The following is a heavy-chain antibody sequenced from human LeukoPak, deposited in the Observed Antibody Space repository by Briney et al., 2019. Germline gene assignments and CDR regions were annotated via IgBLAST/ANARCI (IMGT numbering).Heavy chain of an antibody. CDR2: ISYDGSNK. D-gene: IGHD2-2*01. V-gene: IGHV3-30-3*01. CDR3: ASHFACGSTSCPPFDS. Sequence: GRSLRLSCAASGFTFSSYAMHWVRQAPGKGLEWVAVISYDGSNKYYADSVKGRFTISRDNSKNTLYLQMNSLRVEDTAVYYCASHFACGSTSCPPFDSWGQGTLVTVSS. J-gene: IGHJ4*02. CDR1: GFTFSSYA.